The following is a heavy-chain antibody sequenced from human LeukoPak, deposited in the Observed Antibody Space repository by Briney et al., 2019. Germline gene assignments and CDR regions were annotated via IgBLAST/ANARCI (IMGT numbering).Heavy chain of an antibody. CDR1: GFTFSSYG. CDR2: IRYDGSNK. CDR3: AKDDSSGFNWFDP. D-gene: IGHD3-22*01. J-gene: IGHJ5*02. V-gene: IGHV3-30*02. Sequence: PGGSLRVSCAASGFTFSSYGMHWVRQAPGKGLEWVAFIRYDGSNKYYADSVKGRFTISRDNSKNTLYLQMNSLRAEDTAVYYCAKDDSSGFNWFDPWGQGTLVTVSS.